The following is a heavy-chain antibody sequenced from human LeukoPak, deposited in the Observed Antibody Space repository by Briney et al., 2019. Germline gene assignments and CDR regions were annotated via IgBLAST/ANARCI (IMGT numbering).Heavy chain of an antibody. CDR1: GFTFSSYG. CDR3: AKAPDYDNAFDI. J-gene: IGHJ3*02. CDR2: IRYDGSNK. D-gene: IGHD3-22*01. Sequence: GGSLRLSCAASGFTFSSYGMHWVRQAPGKGLEWVAFIRYDGSNKYYADSVKGRFTISRDNSKNTLYLQMNSLRAEDTAVYYCAKAPDYDNAFDIWGQGTMVTVSS. V-gene: IGHV3-30*02.